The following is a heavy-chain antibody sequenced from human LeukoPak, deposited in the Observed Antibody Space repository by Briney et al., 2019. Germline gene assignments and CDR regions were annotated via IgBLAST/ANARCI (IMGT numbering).Heavy chain of an antibody. D-gene: IGHD5-12*01. J-gene: IGHJ1*01. CDR3: ARGPKGMATDRPAEYIHN. CDR2: ISAYSGNT. CDR1: GHTSISYG. V-gene: IGHV1-18*01. Sequence: ASVKVSCKASGHTSISYGISWVRQAPGQGLEWMGWISAYSGNTNYAQKRQGRFTMTTDTSTSTAYMELRSLRSDDTAVYYCARGPKGMATDRPAEYIHNWGHGTLVTVSS.